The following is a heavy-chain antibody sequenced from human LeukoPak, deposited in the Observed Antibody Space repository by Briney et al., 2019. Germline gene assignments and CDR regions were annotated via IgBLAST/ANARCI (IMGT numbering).Heavy chain of an antibody. D-gene: IGHD3-9*01. V-gene: IGHV4-59*12. J-gene: IGHJ4*02. Sequence: SETLSLTCTVSGGSISGKYWSWIRQTPGKGLEWVGYIYYSGTTKYNPSLKSRVTISVDTSKNQFSLKLSSVTAADTAVYYSARGLRYFDWLSPPVYFDYWGQGTLVTVSS. CDR3: ARGLRYFDWLSPPVYFDY. CDR2: IYYSGTT. CDR1: GGSISGKY.